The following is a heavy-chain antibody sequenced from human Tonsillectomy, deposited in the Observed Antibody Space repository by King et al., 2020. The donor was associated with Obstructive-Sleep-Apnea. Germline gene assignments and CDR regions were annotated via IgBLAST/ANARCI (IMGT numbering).Heavy chain of an antibody. CDR2: MNLNSGNT. V-gene: IGHV1-8*01. CDR1: GYTFTSYD. D-gene: IGHD6-19*01. CDR3: ARRAGGAVGDV. J-gene: IGHJ6*02. Sequence: QTQLVQSGAEVKKPGASVKVSCKASGYTFTSYDINWVRQATGKGLEWMGWMNLNSGNTGYAQQFQGRVTMTRDTSITTAYMELSSLRSEDTALYYCARRAGGAVGDVWGQGTTVTVSS.